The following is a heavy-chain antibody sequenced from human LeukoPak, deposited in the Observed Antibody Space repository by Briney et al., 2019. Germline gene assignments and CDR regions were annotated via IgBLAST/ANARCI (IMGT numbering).Heavy chain of an antibody. D-gene: IGHD5-12*01. V-gene: IGHV3-23*01. J-gene: IGHJ4*02. CDR3: AKDLGYSGYDPLDH. Sequence: GGSLRLSCAASGFTFSSYAMSWVRRAPGKGLEWVSASSGSGGSTYYADSVKGRFTISRDNSKNTLYLQMNSLRAEDTAVYYCAKDLGYSGYDPLDHWGQGTLVTVSS. CDR1: GFTFSSYA. CDR2: SSGSGGST.